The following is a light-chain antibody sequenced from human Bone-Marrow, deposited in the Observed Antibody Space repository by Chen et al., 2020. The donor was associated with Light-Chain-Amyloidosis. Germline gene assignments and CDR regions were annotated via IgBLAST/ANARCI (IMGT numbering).Light chain of an antibody. CDR1: QTISSNY. CDR3: QQYGTSPLT. V-gene: IGKV3-20*01. Sequence: EIVLTQSPGTLSLSPGEGANLSCRASQTISSNYLTWYQQKFGQAPRLLIYGSSSRATGIPDRFTGSGSGTDFTRTISRLEPEDFAMYYCQQYGTSPLTFGGGTKVKIK. CDR2: GSS. J-gene: IGKJ4*01.